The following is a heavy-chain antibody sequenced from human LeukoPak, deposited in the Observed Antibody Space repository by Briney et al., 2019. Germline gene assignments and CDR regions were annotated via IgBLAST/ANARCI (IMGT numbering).Heavy chain of an antibody. CDR3: AKAEGFFGGYYDH. Sequence: PGRSLRLSCAASGFTFDDYGMHWVRKAPGKGLEWVSGISWNRGTIDYADSVKGRFTISRDNAKNSLYLQMNSLRAEDTALYYCAKAEGFFGGYYDHWGQGTLVTVSS. V-gene: IGHV3-9*01. J-gene: IGHJ5*02. CDR2: ISWNRGTI. CDR1: GFTFDDYG. D-gene: IGHD3-22*01.